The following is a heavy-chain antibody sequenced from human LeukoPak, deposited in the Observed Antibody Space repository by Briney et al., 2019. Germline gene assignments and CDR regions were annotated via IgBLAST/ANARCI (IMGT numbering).Heavy chain of an antibody. D-gene: IGHD4-17*01. CDR3: ARDPNGNYVGAFDFQR. J-gene: IGHJ1*01. V-gene: IGHV3-23*01. CDR1: GFTFSNYA. CDR2: ISGAGP. Sequence: VGSLRLSCAASGFTFSNYALTWVRQAPGRGLEWVSSISGAGPYYADSVKGRFSISRDNYKNTLYLQMSSLRAEDTAVYYCARDPNGNYVGAFDFQRWGQGTLVTVSS.